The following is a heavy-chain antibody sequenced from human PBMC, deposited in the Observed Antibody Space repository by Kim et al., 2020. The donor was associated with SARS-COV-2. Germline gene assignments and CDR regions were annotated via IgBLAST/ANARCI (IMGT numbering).Heavy chain of an antibody. CDR3: TTTQRYGGSYNDY. D-gene: IGHD1-26*01. Sequence: YAAPVKGRFTISRNDSKNTLYRQMNSLKTEDTAVYYCTTTQRYGGSYNDYWGQGTLVTVSS. V-gene: IGHV3-15*01. J-gene: IGHJ4*02.